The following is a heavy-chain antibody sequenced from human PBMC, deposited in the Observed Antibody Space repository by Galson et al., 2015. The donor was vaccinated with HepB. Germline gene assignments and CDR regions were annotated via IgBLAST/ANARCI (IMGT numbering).Heavy chain of an antibody. J-gene: IGHJ5*02. CDR3: ARAVYQDFWNGFGP. CDR2: INHSGST. Sequence: TLSLTCAVYGGSFSTNYWSWIRQPPGKGLEWIGEINHSGSTNYNPSLKSRVTISVDTSKNRFSLKLSSVTAADTAVYYCARAVYQDFWNGFGPWGQGTPVTVSS. V-gene: IGHV4-34*01. CDR1: GGSFSTNY. D-gene: IGHD3-3*01.